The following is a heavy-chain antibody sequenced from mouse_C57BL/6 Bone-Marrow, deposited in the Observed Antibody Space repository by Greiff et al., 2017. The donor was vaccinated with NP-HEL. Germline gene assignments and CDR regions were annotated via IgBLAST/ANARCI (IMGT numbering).Heavy chain of an antibody. D-gene: IGHD1-1*01. J-gene: IGHJ1*03. CDR3: AKKILLYYYGSSYWYFDV. Sequence: VKLVESGPGLVQPSQSLSITCTVSGFSLTSYGVHWVRQSPGKGLEWLGVIWRGGSTDYNAAFMSRLSITKDNSKSQVFFKMNSLQADDTAIYYCAKKILLYYYGSSYWYFDVWGTGTTVTVSS. CDR2: IWRGGST. CDR1: GFSLTSYG. V-gene: IGHV2-5*01.